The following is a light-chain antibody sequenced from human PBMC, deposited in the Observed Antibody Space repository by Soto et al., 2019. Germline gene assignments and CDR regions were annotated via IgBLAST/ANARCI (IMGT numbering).Light chain of an antibody. CDR3: HQYNNWPRT. CDR1: QSVSSN. J-gene: IGKJ1*01. Sequence: EIVMKQSPATLSVSPGERATLSCRASQSVSSNYLAWYQQKPGQAPRLLIYGASTRATGIPARFSGSGSGTEFTLTISSLQSEDFAVYYCHQYNNWPRTFGQGTKVDIK. V-gene: IGKV3-15*01. CDR2: GAS.